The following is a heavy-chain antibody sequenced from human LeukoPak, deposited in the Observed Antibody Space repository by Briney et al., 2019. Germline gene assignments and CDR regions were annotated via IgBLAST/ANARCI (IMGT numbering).Heavy chain of an antibody. CDR1: GFTVSSNY. J-gene: IGHJ4*02. CDR3: AKANWVSNADAVW. V-gene: IGHV3-53*01. CDR2: IYSGGST. D-gene: IGHD1-1*01. Sequence: GGSLRLSCAASGFTVSSNYMSWVRQAPGKGLEWVSVIYSGGSTYYADSVKGRFTLSRDDSRNTVYLQLNNLRVEDTAIYYCAKANWVSNADAVWWGQGTQVTVSS.